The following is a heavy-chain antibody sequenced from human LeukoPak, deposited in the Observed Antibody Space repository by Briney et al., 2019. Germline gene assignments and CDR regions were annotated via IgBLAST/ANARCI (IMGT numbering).Heavy chain of an antibody. Sequence: PGGSLRLSCAASGFTFSSYAMSWVRQAPGKGLEWVSDISGSGGNTSHADSVKGRFTISRDNSKNTLYLQMNSLRAEDTAVYYCAKRYFGSGSTRYFDLWGRGTLVTLS. CDR1: GFTFSSYA. CDR3: AKRYFGSGSTRYFDL. J-gene: IGHJ2*01. CDR2: ISGSGGNT. D-gene: IGHD3-10*01. V-gene: IGHV3-23*01.